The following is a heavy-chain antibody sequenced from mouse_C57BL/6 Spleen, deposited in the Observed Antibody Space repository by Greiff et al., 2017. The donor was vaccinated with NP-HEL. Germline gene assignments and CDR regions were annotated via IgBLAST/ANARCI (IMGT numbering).Heavy chain of an antibody. J-gene: IGHJ3*01. CDR1: GYAFSSYW. CDR2: IYPGDGDT. V-gene: IGHV1-80*01. Sequence: VKLMESGAELVKPGASVKISCKASGYAFSSYWMNWVKQRPGKGLEWIGQIYPGDGDTNYNGKFKGKATLTADKSSSTAYMQLSSLTSEDSAVYFCASSLNWDGGFAYWGQGTLVTVSA. CDR3: ASSLNWDGGFAY. D-gene: IGHD4-1*01.